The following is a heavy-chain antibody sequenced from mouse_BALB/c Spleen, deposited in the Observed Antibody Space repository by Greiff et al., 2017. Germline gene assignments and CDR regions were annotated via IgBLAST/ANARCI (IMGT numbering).Heavy chain of an antibody. J-gene: IGHJ4*01. CDR2: ISNLAYSI. CDR3: AREGLLRGMDY. D-gene: IGHD2-3*01. V-gene: IGHV5-15*02. CDR1: GFTFSDYG. Sequence: EVKLMESGGGLVQPGGSRKLSCAASGFTFSDYGMAWVRQAPGKGPEWVAFISNLAYSIYYADTVTGRFTISRENAKNTLYLEMSSLRSEDTAMYYCAREGLLRGMDYWGQGTSVTVSS.